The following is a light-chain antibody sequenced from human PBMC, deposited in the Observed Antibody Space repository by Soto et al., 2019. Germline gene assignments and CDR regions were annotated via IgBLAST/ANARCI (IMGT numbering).Light chain of an antibody. CDR1: SSDVGSSNG. Sequence: QSVLTQPPSVSGSPGQSVTISCTGTSSDVGSSNGVSWYQQPPGTAPKLMIYDVSNRPSGVPDRFSGSKSGNTASLTISGLQAEDEADYYRSSYTSSSTYVFGTGTRSP. V-gene: IGLV2-18*02. CDR3: SSYTSSSTYV. CDR2: DVS. J-gene: IGLJ1*01.